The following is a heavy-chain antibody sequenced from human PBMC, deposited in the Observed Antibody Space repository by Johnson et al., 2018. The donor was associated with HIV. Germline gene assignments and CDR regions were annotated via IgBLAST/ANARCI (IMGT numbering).Heavy chain of an antibody. J-gene: IGHJ3*02. CDR2: ISWNSGSI. Sequence: VQLVESGGGLVQPGRSLRLSCAASGFTFDDYAMHWVRQAPGKGLEWVSGISWNSGSIGYADSVKGRFTISRDNSKNTLYLQMNSLRAEDTAVYYCARGPVDTAMGNDAFDICGQGTMVTVSS. CDR1: GFTFDDYA. CDR3: ARGPVDTAMGNDAFDI. D-gene: IGHD5-18*01. V-gene: IGHV3-9*01.